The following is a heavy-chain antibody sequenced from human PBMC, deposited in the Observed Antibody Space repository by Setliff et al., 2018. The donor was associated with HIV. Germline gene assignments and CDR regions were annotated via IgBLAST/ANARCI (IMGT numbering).Heavy chain of an antibody. D-gene: IGHD2-21*02. V-gene: IGHV3-30*01. J-gene: IGHJ1*01. CDR2: ISYDGSNK. Sequence: GSLRLSCAASGFTFSSYAMHWVRQAPGKGLEWVAVISYDGSNKYYADSVKGRFTISRDNIKNTLYLQMNSLRAEDTAVYYCARDDIAYCGGDCYSKYFQHWGQGTLVTVSS. CDR1: GFTFSSYA. CDR3: ARDDIAYCGGDCYSKYFQH.